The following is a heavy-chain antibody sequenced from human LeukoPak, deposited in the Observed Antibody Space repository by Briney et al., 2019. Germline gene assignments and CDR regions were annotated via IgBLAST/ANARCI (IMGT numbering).Heavy chain of an antibody. D-gene: IGHD3-22*01. CDR1: GGTFSSYA. CDR3: ARFAAYYYDSSGYLSNWFDP. J-gene: IGHJ5*02. Sequence: SVTVSCKASGGTFSSYAISWVRQAPGQGLEWMGGIIPIFGTANYAQKFQGRVTITADKSTSTAYMELSSLRSEDTAVYYCARFAAYYYDSSGYLSNWFDPWGQGTLVTVSS. V-gene: IGHV1-69*06. CDR2: IIPIFGTA.